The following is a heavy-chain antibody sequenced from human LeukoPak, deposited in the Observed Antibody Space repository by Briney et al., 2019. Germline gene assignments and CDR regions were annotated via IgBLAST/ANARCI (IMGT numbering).Heavy chain of an antibody. CDR3: ARADCSSTSCPLG. Sequence: PGGSPRLSCAASGFTFSSYSMNWVRQAPGKGLEWVSSISSSSSYIYYADSVKGRFTISRDNAKNSLYLQMNSLRAEDTAVYYCARADCSSTSCPLGWGQGTLVTVSS. J-gene: IGHJ4*02. D-gene: IGHD2-2*01. CDR1: GFTFSSYS. CDR2: ISSSSSYI. V-gene: IGHV3-21*01.